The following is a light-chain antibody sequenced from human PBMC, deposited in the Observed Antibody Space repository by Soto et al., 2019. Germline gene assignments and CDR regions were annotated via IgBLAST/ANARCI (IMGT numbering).Light chain of an antibody. CDR2: EDN. Sequence: NFMLTQPHSVSESPGKTVTISCTRSSGSIASNYVQWYQQRPGSAPTTVIYEDNQRPSGVPDRFSGSIDSSSNSASLTISGPKNEEEGDYFRQFLDSSTQNWGFGGGTKLTVL. CDR3: QFLDSSTQNWG. V-gene: IGLV6-57*04. CDR1: SGSIASNY. J-gene: IGLJ3*02.